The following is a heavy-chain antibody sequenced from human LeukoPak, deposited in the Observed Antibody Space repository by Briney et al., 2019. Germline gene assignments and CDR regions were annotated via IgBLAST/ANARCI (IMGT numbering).Heavy chain of an antibody. Sequence: RASVKVSCKASGGTFSSYAISWVRQAPGQGLEWMGRIIPILGIANYAQKFQGRVTITADKSTSTAYMELSSLRSEDTAVYYCARVKWRVLLWFGEYYYGMDVWGQGTTVTVSS. CDR2: IIPILGIA. CDR1: GGTFSSYA. D-gene: IGHD3-10*01. V-gene: IGHV1-69*04. CDR3: ARVKWRVLLWFGEYYYGMDV. J-gene: IGHJ6*02.